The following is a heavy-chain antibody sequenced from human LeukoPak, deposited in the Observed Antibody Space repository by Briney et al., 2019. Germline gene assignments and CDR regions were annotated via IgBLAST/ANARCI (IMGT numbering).Heavy chain of an antibody. Sequence: GESLKISCKGFGYSFTSYWIAWVRQTPGMGLEWMGAVYPGNSDTRYSPSFQGQVTISADRSISTAYLQWSSLKASDTAMYYCARGATTHDYWGQGTLVTVSS. D-gene: IGHD1-1*01. CDR3: ARGATTHDY. CDR1: GYSFTSYW. J-gene: IGHJ4*02. CDR2: VYPGNSDT. V-gene: IGHV5-51*01.